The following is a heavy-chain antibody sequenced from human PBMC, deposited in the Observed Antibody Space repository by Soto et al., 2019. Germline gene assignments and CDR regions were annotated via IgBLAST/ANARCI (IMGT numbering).Heavy chain of an antibody. CDR1: GFTFSSYS. D-gene: IGHD3-22*01. V-gene: IGHV3-21*01. CDR3: SRLTACDSSCYYCY. CDR2: ISSSSSYI. Sequence: EVQLVESGGGLVKPGGSLRLSCAASGFTFSSYSMNWVRQAPGKGLEWVSSISSSSSYIYYADSVKGRFTISRDNAKNSLYLQMNSLSAEDTAVYYCSRLTACDSSCYYCYWGQGTVVTVSS. J-gene: IGHJ4*02.